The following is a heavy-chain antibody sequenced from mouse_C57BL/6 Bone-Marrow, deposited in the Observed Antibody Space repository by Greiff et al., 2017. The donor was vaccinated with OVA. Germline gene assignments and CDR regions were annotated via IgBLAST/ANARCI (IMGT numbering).Heavy chain of an antibody. CDR2: IDPETGGT. V-gene: IGHV1-15*01. CDR1: GYTFTDYE. D-gene: IGHD2-5*01. Sequence: QVQLQQSGAELVRPGASVTLSCKASGYTFTDYEMHWVKQTPVHGLEWIGAIDPETGGTAYNQKFKGKAILTAYKSSSTAYMELRSLTSEDSAVYYCTRCYSNYYAMDYWGQGTSVTVSS. J-gene: IGHJ4*01. CDR3: TRCYSNYYAMDY.